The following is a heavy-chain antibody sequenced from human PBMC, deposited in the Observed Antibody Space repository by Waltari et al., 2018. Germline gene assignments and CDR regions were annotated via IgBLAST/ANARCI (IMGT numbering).Heavy chain of an antibody. D-gene: IGHD4-17*01. J-gene: IGHJ3*02. CDR1: GFTFSSYE. CDR3: ARDGALDAFDI. V-gene: IGHV3-48*03. CDR2: ISSSGSTI. Sequence: EVQLVESGGGLVQPGGSLRLSCAASGFTFSSYEMNWVRQAPGKGLEWVSYISSSGSTIYYADSVKGRFTISRDNAKNSLYLQMNSLRAEDTAVYYCARDGALDAFDIWGQGTMVTVSS.